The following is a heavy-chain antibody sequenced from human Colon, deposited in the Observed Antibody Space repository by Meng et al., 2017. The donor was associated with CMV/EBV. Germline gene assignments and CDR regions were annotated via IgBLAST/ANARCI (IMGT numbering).Heavy chain of an antibody. CDR3: AKDASNTRQLVRRIYFEW. Sequence: GGPLRPSGAASGFTSHNYTMYWVRQAPGKGLEGVSVINWDGDKTYYADSVKGRFTGSRDNSRNYLYLEMRSLTNEDTAFYYCAKDASNTRQLVRRIYFEWWGQGTLVTVSS. J-gene: IGHJ4*02. CDR1: GFTSHNYT. V-gene: IGHV3-43*01. D-gene: IGHD3-10*01. CDR2: INWDGDKT.